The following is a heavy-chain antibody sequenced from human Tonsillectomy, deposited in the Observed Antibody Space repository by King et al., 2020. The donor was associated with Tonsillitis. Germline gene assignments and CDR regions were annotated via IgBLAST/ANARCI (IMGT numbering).Heavy chain of an antibody. Sequence: VQLVESGGGLVQPGGSLRLSCAASGFTFSSYAMSWVRQAPGKGLEWVSVIYSGGSSTYYADSVKGRFTISRDNSKNTLYLQMNSLRAEDTAVYYCAKDRESLDYYDSSGYYFDYWGQGTLVTVSS. J-gene: IGHJ4*02. V-gene: IGHV3-23*03. D-gene: IGHD3-22*01. CDR3: AKDRESLDYYDSSGYYFDY. CDR2: IYSGGSST. CDR1: GFTFSSYA.